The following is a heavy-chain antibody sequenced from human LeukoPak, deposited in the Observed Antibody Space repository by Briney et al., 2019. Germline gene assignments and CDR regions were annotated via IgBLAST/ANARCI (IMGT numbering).Heavy chain of an antibody. J-gene: IGHJ4*02. Sequence: QPGGSLGLSCAASGFTFNNYGMHWIRQAPGKGLEWVAFIRYNGNNQYYADSVKGRFTISRDNAKNSLYLQMNSLRAEDTAVYYCARDLGSSFTRPPAFDYWGQGTLVTVSS. V-gene: IGHV3-30*02. CDR3: ARDLGSSFTRPPAFDY. CDR2: IRYNGNNQ. CDR1: GFTFNNYG. D-gene: IGHD3-3*01.